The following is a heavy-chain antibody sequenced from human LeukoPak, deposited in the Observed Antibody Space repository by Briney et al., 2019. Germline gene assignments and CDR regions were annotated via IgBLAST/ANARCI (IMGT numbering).Heavy chain of an antibody. V-gene: IGHV4-61*02. D-gene: IGHD3-10*01. Sequence: TSETLSLTCSVSGGSISISNYYWSWIRQPAGKGLEWIGRIYTSESTNYNPSLKSRVTISVDTSRNQLSLKLSSVTAADTAVYYCARTRYYYNSRSYGAPYYFDYWGQGTLVTVSS. CDR2: IYTSEST. CDR3: ARTRYYYNSRSYGAPYYFDY. CDR1: GGSISISNYY. J-gene: IGHJ4*02.